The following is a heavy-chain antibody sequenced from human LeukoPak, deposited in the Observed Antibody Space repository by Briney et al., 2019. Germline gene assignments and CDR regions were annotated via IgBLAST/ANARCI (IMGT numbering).Heavy chain of an antibody. CDR2: ISWNSDSI. CDR3: AKDLKATTEYYFDY. CDR1: GFTFDDYA. Sequence: PGRSLRLSCAASGFTFDDYAMHWVRQAPGKGLEWVSGISWNSDSIDYADSVKGRFTISRDNAKNSLYLQMNSLRAEDTALYYCAKDLKATTEYYFDYWGQGTLVTVSS. D-gene: IGHD1-1*01. J-gene: IGHJ4*02. V-gene: IGHV3-9*01.